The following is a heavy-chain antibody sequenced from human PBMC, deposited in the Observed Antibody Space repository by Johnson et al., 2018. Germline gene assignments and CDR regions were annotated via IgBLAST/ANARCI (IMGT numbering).Heavy chain of an antibody. CDR2: INQDGSQN. V-gene: IGHV3-7*01. J-gene: IGHJ6*02. CDR1: GFTLNLHW. Sequence: VQLQESGGGLVQPGRSLRLSCVASGFTLNLHWMSWVRQAPGKGLEWVASINQDGSQNIYVDSVKGRVTISRDNAKNSLYLVMDSLRVEDTAVYYCARGHYGLDVWGQGTTVIVSS. CDR3: ARGHYGLDV.